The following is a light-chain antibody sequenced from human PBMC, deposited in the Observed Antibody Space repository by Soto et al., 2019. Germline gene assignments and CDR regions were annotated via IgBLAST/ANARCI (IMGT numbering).Light chain of an antibody. J-gene: IGKJ2*01. CDR1: QSVSSY. CDR3: QQRSNWPPGYT. Sequence: EIVLTQSPATLSLSPGERATLSCRASQSVSSYLAWYQQKPGQAPRLLIYDASNRATGIPARLSGSGSGTDFTLTISSLAPDDFALYYCQQRSNWPPGYTFGQGTKLEIK. CDR2: DAS. V-gene: IGKV3-11*01.